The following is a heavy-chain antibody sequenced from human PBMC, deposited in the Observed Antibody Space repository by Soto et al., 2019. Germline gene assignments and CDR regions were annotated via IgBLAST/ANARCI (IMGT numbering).Heavy chain of an antibody. D-gene: IGHD3-22*01. Sequence: PSETLSLTCSVSGGSISSYYWSWIRQPPGKGLEWIGYIYYSGSTNYNPSLKSRVTISVDTSKNQFSLKLSSVTAADTAVYYCARDSGGYYHDIDYWGQGTLVTVSP. CDR2: IYYSGST. CDR1: GGSISSYY. V-gene: IGHV4-59*01. CDR3: ARDSGGYYHDIDY. J-gene: IGHJ4*02.